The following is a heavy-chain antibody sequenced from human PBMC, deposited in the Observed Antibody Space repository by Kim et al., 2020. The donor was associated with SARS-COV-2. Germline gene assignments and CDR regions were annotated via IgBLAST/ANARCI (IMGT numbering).Heavy chain of an antibody. V-gene: IGHV3-30*14. Sequence: DSVKGRFTVTRDNSKNTLFLQMDSLQPEDTAGYYCVRDKYGGSGETGMDVWGQGTTVTVS. J-gene: IGHJ6*02. CDR3: VRDKYGGSGETGMDV. D-gene: IGHD5-12*01.